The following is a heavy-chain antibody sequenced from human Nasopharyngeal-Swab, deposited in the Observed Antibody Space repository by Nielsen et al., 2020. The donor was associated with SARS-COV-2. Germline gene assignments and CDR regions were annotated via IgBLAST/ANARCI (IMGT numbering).Heavy chain of an antibody. CDR2: IYYSGST. CDR1: GGSISSYY. J-gene: IGHJ4*02. CDR3: ARGQRGYSGYDYNWEFDY. Sequence: SETLSLTCTVSGGSISSYYWSWIRQPSGKGLEWIGYIYYSGSTNYNPSLKSRVTISVDTSKNQFSLKLSSVTAADTAVYYCARGQRGYSGYDYNWEFDYWGQGTLVTVSS. V-gene: IGHV4-59*01. D-gene: IGHD5-12*01.